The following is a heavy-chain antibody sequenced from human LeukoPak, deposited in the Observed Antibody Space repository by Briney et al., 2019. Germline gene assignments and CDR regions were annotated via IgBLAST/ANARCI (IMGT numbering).Heavy chain of an antibody. D-gene: IGHD3-22*01. CDR3: AILQRYYYDSSGYLFDY. V-gene: IGHV1-18*01. Sequence: ASVKVSCKASGYTFTSYGISWVRQAPGQGLEWMGWFSAYNGNTNYAQKLQGRVTMTTDTSTSTAYMELRSLRSDDTAVYYCAILQRYYYDSSGYLFDYWGQGTLVTVSS. J-gene: IGHJ4*02. CDR1: GYTFTSYG. CDR2: FSAYNGNT.